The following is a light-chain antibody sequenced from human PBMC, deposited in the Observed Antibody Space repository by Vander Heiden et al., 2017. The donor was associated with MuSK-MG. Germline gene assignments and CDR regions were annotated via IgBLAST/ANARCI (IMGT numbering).Light chain of an antibody. V-gene: IGKV3-11*01. J-gene: IGKJ4*01. CDR3: QQRCKWPPHT. Sequence: EIVLTQSPATLSLSPGERATLSCRASQSVSSYLAWYQQKPGQAPRLLIYDASNRATGIPARFSGTGYGTDCTRTISSLEPEDFAVYYGQQRCKWPPHTFGGGTKLEIK. CDR1: QSVSSY. CDR2: DAS.